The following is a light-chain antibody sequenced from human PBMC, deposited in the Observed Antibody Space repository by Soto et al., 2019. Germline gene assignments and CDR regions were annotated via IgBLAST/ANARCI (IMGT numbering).Light chain of an antibody. Sequence: IQMTQSPSSLSASVGDRVTITCRTSPSISNFLHWYQQRPGKAPALLIYSASSLQSGVPSRFSGSGSGTDFTLTISSLQPEDFATYYCQQSYSTPTFGQGTKVDI. CDR2: SAS. CDR3: QQSYSTPT. J-gene: IGKJ1*01. V-gene: IGKV1-39*01. CDR1: PSISNF.